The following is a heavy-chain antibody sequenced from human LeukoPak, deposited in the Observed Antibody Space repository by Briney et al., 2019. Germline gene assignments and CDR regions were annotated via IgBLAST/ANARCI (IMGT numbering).Heavy chain of an antibody. Sequence: TLSLTCTVSGGSISSGGYYWSWIRQHPGKGLEWIGYIYYSGSTYYNPSRKSRVTISVDTSKHQFSLKLSSVTAADTAVYYCASKRYSSSLPYGPGAFDIWGQGTMVTVSS. CDR3: ASKRYSSSLPYGPGAFDI. V-gene: IGHV4-31*03. J-gene: IGHJ3*02. D-gene: IGHD6-13*01. CDR2: IYYSGST. CDR1: GGSISSGGYY.